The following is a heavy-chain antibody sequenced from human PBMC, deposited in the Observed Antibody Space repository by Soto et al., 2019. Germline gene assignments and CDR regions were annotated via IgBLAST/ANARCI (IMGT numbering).Heavy chain of an antibody. CDR2: IYYSGST. CDR1: GGSISSYY. J-gene: IGHJ5*02. D-gene: IGHD2-15*01. Sequence: SETLSLTCTVSGGSISSYYWSWIRQPPGKGLEWIGYIYYSGSTNYNPSLKSRVTISVDTSKNQFSLKLSSVTAADTAVYYCARDGYCSGGSCQRRLFDPWGQGTLVTVSS. CDR3: ARDGYCSGGSCQRRLFDP. V-gene: IGHV4-59*01.